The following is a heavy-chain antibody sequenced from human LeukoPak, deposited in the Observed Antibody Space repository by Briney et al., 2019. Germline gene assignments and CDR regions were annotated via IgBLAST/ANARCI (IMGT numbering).Heavy chain of an antibody. J-gene: IGHJ4*02. CDR1: GYTFTSYD. CDR2: MNPNSGNT. CDR3: AKDSLVTQGAWVDY. V-gene: IGHV1-8*01. D-gene: IGHD3-9*01. Sequence: ASVTVSCTASGYTFTSYDINWVRQAPGQGLEWMGWMNPNSGNTGYAQKFQGRVTMTRDTSISTAYMELSSLRAEDTAVYYCAKDSLVTQGAWVDYWGQGTLVTVSS.